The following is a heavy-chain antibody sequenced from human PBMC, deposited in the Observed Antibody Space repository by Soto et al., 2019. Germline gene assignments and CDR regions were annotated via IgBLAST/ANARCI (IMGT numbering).Heavy chain of an antibody. D-gene: IGHD3-9*01. J-gene: IGHJ6*02. Sequence: PGGSLRLSCAASGFTSSNYAMSWVRQAPGKGLEWVSTISGSGDSTYYADSVKGRFTISRDNSRNTLYLQMNSLRAEDTAVYYCAKAFRYFDWLLRPWNSMDVWGQGTTVTVSS. CDR1: GFTSSNYA. CDR2: ISGSGDST. V-gene: IGHV3-23*01. CDR3: AKAFRYFDWLLRPWNSMDV.